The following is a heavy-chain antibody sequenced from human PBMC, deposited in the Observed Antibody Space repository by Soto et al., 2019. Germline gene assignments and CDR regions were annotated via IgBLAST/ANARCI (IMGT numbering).Heavy chain of an antibody. CDR2: FDPEDGET. CDR3: ATDWGPAAIAYTFDI. Sequence: ASVKVSCKVSGYTLTELSMHWVRQAPGKGLEWMGGFDPEDGETIYAQKFQGRVTMTEDTSTDTAYMELSSLRSEDTAVYYVATDWGPAAIAYTFDIWGQGTMVTVSS. V-gene: IGHV1-24*01. J-gene: IGHJ3*02. CDR1: GYTLTELS. D-gene: IGHD2-2*01.